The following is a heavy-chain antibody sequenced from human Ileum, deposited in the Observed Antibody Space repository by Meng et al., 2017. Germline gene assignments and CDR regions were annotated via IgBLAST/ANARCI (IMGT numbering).Heavy chain of an antibody. CDR3: ARGVNAGVDY. V-gene: IGHV1-8*01. J-gene: IGHJ4*02. CDR1: GYTFSSLH. Sequence: QVQLVQSGGEGKTPGASVKVSCKASGYTFSSLHINWVRQATGQGPEWMGWMSPENGNTAYAQKFQGRVTMTRDTSVSTAYMELSGLTSDDSGVYYCARGVNAGVDYRGQGTLVTVSS. D-gene: IGHD7-27*01. CDR2: MSPENGNT.